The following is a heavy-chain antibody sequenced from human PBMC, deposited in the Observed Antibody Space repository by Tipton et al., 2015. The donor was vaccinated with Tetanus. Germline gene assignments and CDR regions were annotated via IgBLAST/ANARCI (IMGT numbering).Heavy chain of an antibody. Sequence: QLVQSEAEAKRPGASVKVSCKSSGYTFTGYDVSWVRQAPGQGLEWMGWINPHNGDTNYAQRFEGRVTMTRDTSTSTAYMELRGLRSDDTAVYFGVRDKVGGITGFDHWGQGTLVTVSS. CDR2: INPHNGDT. D-gene: IGHD1-26*01. V-gene: IGHV1-18*01. CDR3: VRDKVGGITGFDH. CDR1: GYTFTGYD. J-gene: IGHJ4*02.